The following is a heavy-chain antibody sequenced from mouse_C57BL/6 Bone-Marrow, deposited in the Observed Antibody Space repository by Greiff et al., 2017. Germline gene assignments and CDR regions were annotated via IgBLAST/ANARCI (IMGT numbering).Heavy chain of an antibody. CDR1: GYTFTSYW. CDR2: IDPSDSDT. D-gene: IGHD2-3*01. Sequence: QVQLKQPGAELVKPGASVKLSCKASGYTFTSYWMQWVKQRPGQGLEWIGEIDPSDSDTNYNQKFKGKATLTVDPSSSTAYMQLSGRTSEDSAVYYCARDDGYYGGFAYWGQGTLVTVSA. CDR3: ARDDGYYGGFAY. J-gene: IGHJ3*01. V-gene: IGHV1-50*01.